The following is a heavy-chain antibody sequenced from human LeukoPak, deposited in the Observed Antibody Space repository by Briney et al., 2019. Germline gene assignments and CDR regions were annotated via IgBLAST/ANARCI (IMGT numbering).Heavy chain of an antibody. V-gene: IGHV3-23*01. CDR3: AKGGSSSSQGY. Sequence: GGSLRLSCAASGFTFSSYWMSWVRQAPGKGLEWVSAISGSGGSTYYADSVKGRFTISRDNSKNTLYLQMNSLRAEDTAVYYCAKGGSSSSQGYWGQGTLVTVSS. CDR2: ISGSGGST. D-gene: IGHD6-6*01. J-gene: IGHJ4*02. CDR1: GFTFSSYW.